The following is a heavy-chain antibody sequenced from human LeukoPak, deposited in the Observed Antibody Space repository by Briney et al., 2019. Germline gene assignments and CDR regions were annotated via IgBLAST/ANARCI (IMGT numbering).Heavy chain of an antibody. CDR1: GFTFSSHW. Sequence: PGGSLRLSCAASGFTFSSHWMHWVRQGPGKGLVWVSRINSDGSSTAYADSVKGRFTISRDNAKNTVYLQMNNLRAEDTAVYYCARAGGGLQSYGFDMWGQGTKVSVST. J-gene: IGHJ3*02. CDR3: ARAGGGLQSYGFDM. V-gene: IGHV3-74*01. D-gene: IGHD3-16*01. CDR2: INSDGSST.